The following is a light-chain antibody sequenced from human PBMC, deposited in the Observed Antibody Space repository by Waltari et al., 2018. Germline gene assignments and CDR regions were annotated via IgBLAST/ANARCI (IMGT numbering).Light chain of an antibody. Sequence: QSALTQPVPVSGSPGQSVTISCTGTPNTVCDSNLVSWFQHHPDQAPNLLIFYVSKRPSGVSNRFSGSKSGNTASLTISGLQTEDEADYYCCSYSTGGSWMFGGGTKLTVL. CDR3: CSYSTGGSWM. J-gene: IGLJ3*02. CDR2: YVS. CDR1: PNTVCDSNL. V-gene: IGLV2-23*02.